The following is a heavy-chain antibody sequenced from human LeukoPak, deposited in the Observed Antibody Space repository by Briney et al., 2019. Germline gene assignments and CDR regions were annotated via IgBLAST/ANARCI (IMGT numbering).Heavy chain of an antibody. CDR3: ARERIPGTNGLDP. CDR2: INPNRGAT. J-gene: IGHJ5*02. D-gene: IGHD1-20*01. CDR1: GYTFTDYY. Sequence: ASVKVSCKASGYTFTDYYIHWVRQAPGKGLEWMGWINPNRGATIYAQKFQGRVAMTRATSITTAYMELIGLRSDDTAVYFCARERIPGTNGLDPWGQGILVTVSS. V-gene: IGHV1-2*02.